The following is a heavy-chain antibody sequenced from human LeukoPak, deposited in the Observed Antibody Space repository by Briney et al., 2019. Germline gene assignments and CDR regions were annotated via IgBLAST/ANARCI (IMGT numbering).Heavy chain of an antibody. J-gene: IGHJ3*01. Sequence: GGSLRLSCAASGFTFSRYGMSWVRQAPEKGLEWVSTISGSGGGTYYADSVRGRFTISRDDSKNTLYLQMNSLRAEDTAVYYCARDAPDNILVVDGIDALDLWGQGTMVTVSS. CDR3: ARDAPDNILVVDGIDALDL. CDR1: GFTFSRYG. CDR2: ISGSGGGT. D-gene: IGHD2-21*01. V-gene: IGHV3-23*01.